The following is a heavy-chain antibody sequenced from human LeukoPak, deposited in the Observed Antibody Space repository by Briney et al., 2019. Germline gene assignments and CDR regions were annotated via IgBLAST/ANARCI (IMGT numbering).Heavy chain of an antibody. V-gene: IGHV3-30*04. D-gene: IGHD4-17*01. CDR3: ARVSSFGDYQYTIEY. CDR1: GFTFNSYC. CDR2: ISYDGSNK. J-gene: IGHJ4*02. Sequence: PGRSLRLSCAASGFTFNSYCVHWVRQAPGKGLDWAAVISYDGSNKYYADSVRGRFTICRDNSKNTLYLQMNSLKTEDTAVYFCARVSSFGDYQYTIEYWGQGTLVTVSS.